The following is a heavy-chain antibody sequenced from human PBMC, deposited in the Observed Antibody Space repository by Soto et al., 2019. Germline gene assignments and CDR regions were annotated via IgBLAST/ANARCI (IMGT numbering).Heavy chain of an antibody. CDR1: GYTFTSYA. J-gene: IGHJ6*02. Sequence: ASVKVSCKASGYTFTSYAMHWVRQAPGQRLEWMGWINAGNGNTKYSQKFQGRVTITRDTAASTAYMELSSLRSEDTAVYYCARDLSYYDFWSGYLPYGMDVWGQGPTATVSS. CDR2: INAGNGNT. D-gene: IGHD3-3*01. CDR3: ARDLSYYDFWSGYLPYGMDV. V-gene: IGHV1-3*01.